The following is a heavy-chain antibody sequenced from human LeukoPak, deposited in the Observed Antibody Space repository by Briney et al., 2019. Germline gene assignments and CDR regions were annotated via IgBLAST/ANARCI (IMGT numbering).Heavy chain of an antibody. CDR1: GFTFSSYS. V-gene: IGHV3-48*02. J-gene: IGHJ4*02. CDR3: VRDPDALDY. CDR2: ITRSSSTI. Sequence: GGSLRLSCAACGFTFSSYSRNWVRQAPGKGLEWVSYITRSSSTIHYRDSVKGRFTISRDNAKNSLYLQMNSLRDEDTAVYYCVRDPDALDYWGQGTLVTVSS.